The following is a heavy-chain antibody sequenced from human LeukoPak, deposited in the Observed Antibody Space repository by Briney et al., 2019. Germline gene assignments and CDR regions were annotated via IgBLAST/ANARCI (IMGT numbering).Heavy chain of an antibody. Sequence: GGSLRLSCAASGFPFSQAWMSWVRQVPGKGLECVGRIKSKTDGGATDYPAPVKGRFTISRDDSRNTVYLQLRSLKTEDTAVYFCTTDRGITTKLLFDCWGQGTPVTVSS. CDR2: IKSKTDGGAT. CDR3: TTDRGITTKLLFDC. V-gene: IGHV3-15*01. J-gene: IGHJ4*02. D-gene: IGHD1-20*01. CDR1: GFPFSQAW.